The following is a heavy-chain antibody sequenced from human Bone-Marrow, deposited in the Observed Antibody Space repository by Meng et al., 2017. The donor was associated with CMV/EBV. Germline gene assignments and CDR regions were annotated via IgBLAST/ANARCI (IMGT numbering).Heavy chain of an antibody. D-gene: IGHD3-10*01. CDR3: ARGGTMVRGVPPLEY. CDR1: GFTFSSYW. V-gene: IGHV3-74*01. Sequence: SGFTFSSYWMHWVRQAPGKGLVWVSRINRDGSNATYVDSVKGRFTISRDNTKNTLHLQMNSLGADDTALYYCARGGTMVRGVPPLEYWGRGTLVTVSS. J-gene: IGHJ4*02. CDR2: INRDGSNA.